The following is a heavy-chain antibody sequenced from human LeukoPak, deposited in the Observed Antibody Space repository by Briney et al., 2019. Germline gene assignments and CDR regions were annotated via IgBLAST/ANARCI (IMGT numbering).Heavy chain of an antibody. D-gene: IGHD5-18*01. CDR3: ARSGGYSYGCTEN. Sequence: GGSLRLSCAASGFTFSSYSMNWVRQAPGKGLEWVSSISSSSSYIYYADSVKGRFTISRDNAKNSLYLQMNSLRAEDTAVYYCARSGGYSYGCTENWGQGTLVTVSS. V-gene: IGHV3-21*01. J-gene: IGHJ4*02. CDR2: ISSSSSYI. CDR1: GFTFSSYS.